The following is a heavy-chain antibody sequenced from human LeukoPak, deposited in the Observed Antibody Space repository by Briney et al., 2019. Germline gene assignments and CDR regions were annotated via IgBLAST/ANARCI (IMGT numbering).Heavy chain of an antibody. CDR2: INPSSGGT. CDR3: ARVDESGAFDI. D-gene: IGHD3-10*01. V-gene: IGHV1-2*02. J-gene: IGHJ3*02. CDR1: GYTFTSYY. Sequence: ASVKVSCKASGYTFTSYYMHWVRQAPGQGLEWMGWINPSSGGTNYAQKFQGRVTMTRDTSISTAYMELSRLRSDDTAVYYCARVDESGAFDIWGQGTMVTVSS.